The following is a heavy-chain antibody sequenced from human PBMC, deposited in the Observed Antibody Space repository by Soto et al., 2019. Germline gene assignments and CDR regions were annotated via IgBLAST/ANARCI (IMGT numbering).Heavy chain of an antibody. D-gene: IGHD3-3*01. J-gene: IGHJ5*02. V-gene: IGHV3-64D*06. Sequence: PGWPLNLSSSASGFTFSTYAMPWVRQAPGKGLEYVSSNSTNGGTTDYADSVKGRFTISRDNSKNTLYLQMSSLRAEDTAVYYCVKGGDYDFWSGSFNWFDPWGQGTLVTVSS. CDR2: NSTNGGTT. CDR3: VKGGDYDFWSGSFNWFDP. CDR1: GFTFSTYA.